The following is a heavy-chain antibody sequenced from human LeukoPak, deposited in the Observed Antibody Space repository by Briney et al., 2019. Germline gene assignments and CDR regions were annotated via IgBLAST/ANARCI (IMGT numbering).Heavy chain of an antibody. Sequence: SETLSLTCAVYGGSFSGYYWSWIRQPPGKGLEWIGEINHSGSTNYNPSLKSRVTISVDTSKNQFSLKLSSVTAADTAVYYCARGVRRWLQIDYWGQGTLVAVSS. D-gene: IGHD5-24*01. J-gene: IGHJ4*02. CDR1: GGSFSGYY. V-gene: IGHV4-34*01. CDR3: ARGVRRWLQIDY. CDR2: INHSGST.